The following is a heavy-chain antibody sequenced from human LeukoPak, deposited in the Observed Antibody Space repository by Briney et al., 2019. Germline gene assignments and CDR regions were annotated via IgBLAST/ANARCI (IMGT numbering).Heavy chain of an antibody. Sequence: PSETLSLTCTVSGGSISSYYWSWIRQPAGKGLEGIGRIFTGGSTNYNPSLKSRVTMSVDTSKNQFSLNLRSVTAADTAVYYCARDFAPPMDVWGQGTTVTVSS. J-gene: IGHJ6*02. V-gene: IGHV4-4*07. CDR3: ARDFAPPMDV. CDR2: IFTGGST. CDR1: GGSISSYY.